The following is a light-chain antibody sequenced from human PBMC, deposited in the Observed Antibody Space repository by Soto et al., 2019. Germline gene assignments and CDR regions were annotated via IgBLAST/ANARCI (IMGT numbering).Light chain of an antibody. CDR2: DVS. J-gene: IGLJ2*01. Sequence: QSALTQPRSMSGSPGQSVTISCTGTSSDVGGYNYVSWYQQHPGKAPKLMIYDVSKRPSGVPDRFSGSKSGNTASLTISGLQAEDEADYYCCSYAGSYGVFGGGTKLTVL. CDR3: CSYAGSYGV. V-gene: IGLV2-11*01. CDR1: SSDVGGYNY.